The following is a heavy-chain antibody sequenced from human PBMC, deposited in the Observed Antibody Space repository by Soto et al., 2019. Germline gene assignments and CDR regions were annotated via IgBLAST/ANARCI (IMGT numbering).Heavy chain of an antibody. CDR3: AKDAAGVFDY. J-gene: IGHJ4*02. CDR2: ISYDGSNK. V-gene: IGHV3-30*18. D-gene: IGHD3-3*01. CDR1: GFTFSTYG. Sequence: QLQLVESGGAVVQPGTSLRLSCAASGFTFSTYGMHWVRQAPGKGLEWVAIISYDGSNKYYADSVKGQFTISRDNSKDTLYLKMNSLRPAATATYYWAKDAAGVFDYWGQGTLVTVSS.